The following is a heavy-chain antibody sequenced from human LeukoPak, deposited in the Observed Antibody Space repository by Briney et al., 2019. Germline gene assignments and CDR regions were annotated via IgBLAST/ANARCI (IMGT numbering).Heavy chain of an antibody. CDR3: ARARIAAAGTTFDY. V-gene: IGHV1-8*03. J-gene: IGHJ4*02. CDR2: MNPNSGNT. D-gene: IGHD6-13*01. CDR1: GYTFTSYD. Sequence: ASVKVSCKASGYTFTSYDINWVRQDTGQGLEWMGWMNPNSGNTGYAQKFQGRVTITRNTSISTAYMELSSLRSEDTAVYYCARARIAAAGTTFDYWGQGTLVTASS.